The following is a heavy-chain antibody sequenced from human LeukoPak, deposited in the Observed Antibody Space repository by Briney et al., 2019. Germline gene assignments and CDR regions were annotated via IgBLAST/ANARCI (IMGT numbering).Heavy chain of an antibody. CDR3: AKVTVGMARTGAFDI. D-gene: IGHD5-24*01. CDR1: GFTFDDYA. CDR2: ISGDGGST. V-gene: IGHV3-43*02. Sequence: GGSLRLSCAASGFTFDDYAMHWVRQAPGKGLEWVSLISGDGGSTYYADSVKGRFTISRDNSKNSLYLQMNSLRTEDTALYYCAKVTVGMARTGAFDIWGQGTMVTVSS. J-gene: IGHJ3*02.